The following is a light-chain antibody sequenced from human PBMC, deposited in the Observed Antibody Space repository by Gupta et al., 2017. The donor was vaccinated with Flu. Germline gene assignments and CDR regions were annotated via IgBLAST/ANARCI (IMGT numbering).Light chain of an antibody. CDR1: QSINNW. J-gene: IGKJ2*01. V-gene: IGKV1-5*03. CDR3: HQYNSYSPET. CDR2: KAS. Sequence: DIQMTQSPSTLSASVGDRVTITCRASQSINNWLAWYQHKPGKAPKLLIYKASSLQSGVPSRFSGSGYGTEFSLTISSRQPDDFAIYYCHQYNSYSPETFGQGTKLEIK.